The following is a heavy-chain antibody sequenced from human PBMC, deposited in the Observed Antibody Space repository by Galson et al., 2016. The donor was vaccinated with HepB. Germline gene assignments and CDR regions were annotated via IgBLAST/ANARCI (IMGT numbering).Heavy chain of an antibody. V-gene: IGHV6-1*01. CDR2: TYYRSKWNS. Sequence: CAISGDSVSRNGAAWNWIRLSPSRGLEWLGRTYYRSKWNSDYVLSVKSRITINSDTSKNQFSLQLNSVTPEDTAVYYCARGRNHAFDIWGQGTMVTVSS. CDR1: GDSVSRNGAA. CDR3: ARGRNHAFDI. J-gene: IGHJ3*02.